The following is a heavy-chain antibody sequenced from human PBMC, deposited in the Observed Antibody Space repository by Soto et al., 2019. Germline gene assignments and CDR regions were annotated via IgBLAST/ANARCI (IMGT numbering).Heavy chain of an antibody. CDR3: ASLGSSPLLGGGWFDP. D-gene: IGHD6-6*01. Sequence: SETLSLTCAVYGGSFSGYYWSWIRQPPGKGLEWIGEINHSGSTNYNPSLKSRVTISVDTSKNQFSLKLSSVTAADTAVYYCASLGSSPLLGGGWFDPWGQGTLVTVSS. CDR2: INHSGST. CDR1: GGSFSGYY. V-gene: IGHV4-34*01. J-gene: IGHJ5*02.